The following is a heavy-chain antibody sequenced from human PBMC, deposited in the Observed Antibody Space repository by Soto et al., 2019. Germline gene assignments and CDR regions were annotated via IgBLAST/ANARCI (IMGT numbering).Heavy chain of an antibody. CDR3: ARDYLMERYCSSTSCKRHRDAFDI. J-gene: IGHJ3*02. Sequence: PGGSLRLSCAASGFTFSSYSMNWVRQAPRKGQEWVSYISSSSSTIYYADSVKGRFTISRDNAKNSLYLQMNRQRAEDTAVYYCARDYLMERYCSSTSCKRHRDAFDIWGQGTMVTVSS. CDR1: GFTFSSYS. CDR2: ISSSSSTI. D-gene: IGHD2-2*01. V-gene: IGHV3-48*01.